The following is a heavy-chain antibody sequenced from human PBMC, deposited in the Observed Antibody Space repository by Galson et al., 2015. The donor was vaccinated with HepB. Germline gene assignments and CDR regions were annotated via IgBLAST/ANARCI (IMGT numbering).Heavy chain of an antibody. CDR1: GFTFSDYY. D-gene: IGHD3-9*01. J-gene: IGHJ4*02. Sequence: SLRLSCAASGFTFSDYYMSWIRQAPGKGLEWVSYISSSGSTIYYADSVKGRFTISRDNAKNSLYLQINSLRAEDTAVYYCARDSSSVPYYDILTGNFDYWGQGTLVTVSS. CDR2: ISSSGSTI. CDR3: ARDSSSVPYYDILTGNFDY. V-gene: IGHV3-11*01.